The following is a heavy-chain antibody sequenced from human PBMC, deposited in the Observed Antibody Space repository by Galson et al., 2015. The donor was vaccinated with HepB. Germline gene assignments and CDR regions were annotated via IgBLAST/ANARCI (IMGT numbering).Heavy chain of an antibody. D-gene: IGHD3-22*01. CDR1: GGTFSSYG. Sequence: SCKASGGTFSSYGMHWVRQAPGKGLEWVAVISYDGSNKYYADSVKGRFTISRDNSKNTLYLQMNSLRAEDTAVYYCAKGLYYYDSSGYYRPYYGMDVWGQGTTVTVSS. CDR2: ISYDGSNK. V-gene: IGHV3-30*18. CDR3: AKGLYYYDSSGYYRPYYGMDV. J-gene: IGHJ6*02.